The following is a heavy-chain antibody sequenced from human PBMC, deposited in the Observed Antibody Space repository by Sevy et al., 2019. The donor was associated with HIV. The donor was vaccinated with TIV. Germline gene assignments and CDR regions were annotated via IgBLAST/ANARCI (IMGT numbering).Heavy chain of an antibody. J-gene: IGHJ4*02. Sequence: LSLTCAASGFTFCDYWLTWVRQVPGKGLEWVANIKQGGSETYYADSVKGRFSISRDNAKNSLYLQMNSLRAEDTAVYYCARGGEDYYDSSGYYTYYFDYWGQGTLVTVSS. D-gene: IGHD3-22*01. CDR3: ARGGEDYYDSSGYYTYYFDY. CDR1: GFTFCDYW. V-gene: IGHV3-7*03. CDR2: IKQGGSET.